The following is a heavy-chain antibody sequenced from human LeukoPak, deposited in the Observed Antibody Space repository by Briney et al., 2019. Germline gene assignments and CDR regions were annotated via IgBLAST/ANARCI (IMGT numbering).Heavy chain of an antibody. V-gene: IGHV3-30*18. D-gene: IGHD4-17*01. CDR1: GFTLSSYG. J-gene: IGHJ4*02. CDR3: AKDRDYGDYLSIDY. Sequence: PGRSLRLSCAASGFTLSSYGMHWVRQAPGKGLEWVAVISYDGSNKYYADSVKGRFTISRDNSKNALYLQMNSLRAEDTAVYYCAKDRDYGDYLSIDYWGQGTLVTVSS. CDR2: ISYDGSNK.